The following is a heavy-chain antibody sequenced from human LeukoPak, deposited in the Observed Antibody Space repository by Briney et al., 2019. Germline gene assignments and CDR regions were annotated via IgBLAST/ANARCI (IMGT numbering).Heavy chain of an antibody. CDR3: TKDPNGDYVGAFDP. Sequence: GGSLRLSCAASGFSFSVYAMNWVRQSPEKGLEWVSSMTATSGSTYYADSVKGRFAVSRDNSKNTLYLQMSSLRAEDTAVYYCTKDPNGDYVGAFDPWGQGTLVTVSS. D-gene: IGHD4-17*01. V-gene: IGHV3-23*01. CDR2: MTATSGST. CDR1: GFSFSVYA. J-gene: IGHJ5*02.